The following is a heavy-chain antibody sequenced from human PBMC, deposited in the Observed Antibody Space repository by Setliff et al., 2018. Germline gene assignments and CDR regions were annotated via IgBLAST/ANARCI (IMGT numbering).Heavy chain of an antibody. CDR2: IIPIFGTT. V-gene: IGHV1-69*13. Sequence: SVKVSCKASGGTFNNYAISWVRQAPGQGLKWIGGIIPIFGTTKYAQKFQGRVTITADESTSTAYMELSSLRSEDTAVYYCARESGSPRYMDVWGNGTTVTV. CDR1: GGTFNNYA. D-gene: IGHD3-3*01. J-gene: IGHJ6*03. CDR3: ARESGSPRYMDV.